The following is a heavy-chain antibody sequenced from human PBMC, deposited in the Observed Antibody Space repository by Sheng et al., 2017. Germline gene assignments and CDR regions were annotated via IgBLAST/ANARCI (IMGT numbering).Heavy chain of an antibody. V-gene: IGHV3-9*03. CDR3: AKDVAAAGHDAFDI. Sequence: EVQLVESGGGLVQPGRSLRLSCAVSGFTFEDYAMHWVRQAPGKGLEWVSGISWNSGSIGYADSVKGRFTISRDNAKNSLYLQMHSLRADDMALYYCAKDVAAAGHDAFDIWGRGTMVTVSS. CDR2: ISWNSGSI. D-gene: IGHD6-13*01. CDR1: GFTFEDYA. J-gene: IGHJ3*02.